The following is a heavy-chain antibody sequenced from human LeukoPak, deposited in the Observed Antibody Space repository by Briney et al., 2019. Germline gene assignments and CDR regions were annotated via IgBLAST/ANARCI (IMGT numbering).Heavy chain of an antibody. J-gene: IGHJ5*02. CDR3: ARRIDPQRWRFDP. CDR2: IYPVDSDT. V-gene: IGHV5-51*01. Sequence: GESLKISCKGSGYIFTSYWIGWVRQMPGKGLEWMVIIYPVDSDTRYSPSFQGQVTITADKSISTAYLQWSSLKASDTSMYYCARRIDPQRWRFDPWGQGTLVTVSS. CDR1: GYIFTSYW. D-gene: IGHD2-15*01.